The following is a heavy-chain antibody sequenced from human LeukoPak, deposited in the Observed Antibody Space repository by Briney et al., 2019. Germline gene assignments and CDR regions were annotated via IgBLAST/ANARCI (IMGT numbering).Heavy chain of an antibody. Sequence: SVKVSCKASGGTFSTYAISWVRQAPGQGLEWMGGIIPIFGTANYAQKFQGRVTITADKSTSTAYMYLSSLRSEDTAVYYCATSVNIGDIATPDYWGQGTLVTVSS. CDR3: ATSVNIGDIATPDY. CDR2: IIPIFGTA. J-gene: IGHJ4*02. V-gene: IGHV1-69*06. CDR1: GGTFSTYA. D-gene: IGHD5-12*01.